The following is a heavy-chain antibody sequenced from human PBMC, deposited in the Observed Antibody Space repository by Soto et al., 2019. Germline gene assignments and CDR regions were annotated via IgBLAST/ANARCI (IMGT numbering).Heavy chain of an antibody. V-gene: IGHV1-69*02. Sequence: QVQLVQSGAEVKKPGSSVKVSCKASGGTFGTYTISWVRQAPGQWLEWMGRIIPYLDITDYAQKFQGRFTIAADKSTTTAYMELNRLRSEDTAVYFCARDTTYWGQGTLVTVSS. J-gene: IGHJ4*02. CDR1: GGTFGTYT. D-gene: IGHD5-18*01. CDR3: ARDTTY. CDR2: IIPYLDIT.